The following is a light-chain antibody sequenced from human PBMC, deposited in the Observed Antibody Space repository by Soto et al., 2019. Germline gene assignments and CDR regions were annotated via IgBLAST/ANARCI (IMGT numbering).Light chain of an antibody. J-gene: IGLJ2*01. CDR2: EVN. V-gene: IGLV2-14*01. CDR3: ASWDDSLNGVV. CDR1: SSDIGAYDY. Sequence: QSALTQPASLSGSPGQSITISCTGTSSDIGAYDYVSWFQQHPGKAPKLMISEVNNRPSGVSNRFSGSKSGNTAYLTISGLQVEDEADYHCASWDDSLNGVVFGGGTK.